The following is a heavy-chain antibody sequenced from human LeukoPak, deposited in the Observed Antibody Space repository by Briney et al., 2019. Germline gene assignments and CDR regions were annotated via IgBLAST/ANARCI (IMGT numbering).Heavy chain of an antibody. CDR3: ARDGYYGSGRPFDY. V-gene: IGHV3-33*01. J-gene: IGHJ4*02. Sequence: GSLRLSCAASGLNFNDSGMHWVGQPPGKGLEWVAVIRYDGSEKYYADSVKGRLTISRDNSKNTLYLQMNSLRADDTAVYYCARDGYYGSGRPFDYWGQGALVSVSS. D-gene: IGHD3-10*01. CDR2: IRYDGSEK. CDR1: GLNFNDSG.